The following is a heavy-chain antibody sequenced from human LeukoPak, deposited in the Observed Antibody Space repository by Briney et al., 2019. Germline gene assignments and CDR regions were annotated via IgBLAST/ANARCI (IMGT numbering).Heavy chain of an antibody. CDR3: ARVGYSSSWYFFDSWNRNNDAFDI. D-gene: IGHD6-13*01. Sequence: SQTLSLTCTVSGGSISSGSYYWSWLRQPAGKGLEWIGRIYTTGSTNYNPSLKSRLTISVDTSKNQFSLKLSSVTAADTAVYYCARVGYSSSWYFFDSWNRNNDAFDIWGQGTMVTVSS. CDR2: IYTTGST. V-gene: IGHV4-61*02. J-gene: IGHJ3*02. CDR1: GGSISSGSYY.